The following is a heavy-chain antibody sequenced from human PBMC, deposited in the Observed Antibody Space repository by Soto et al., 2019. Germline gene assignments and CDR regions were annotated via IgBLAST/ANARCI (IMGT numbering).Heavy chain of an antibody. CDR1: GCSFSNYW. J-gene: IGHJ1*01. Sequence: RGESLKISCKGSGCSFSNYWIAWVRQKPGKGLEWMGIIYPGDSDTRYSPSFQGQVTISAVTSRSTAYLHWSSLKASDTAMYYCARRDSSSTAYFFQRWGQGTLVTVSS. CDR2: IYPGDSDT. V-gene: IGHV5-51*01. D-gene: IGHD6-6*01. CDR3: ARRDSSSTAYFFQR.